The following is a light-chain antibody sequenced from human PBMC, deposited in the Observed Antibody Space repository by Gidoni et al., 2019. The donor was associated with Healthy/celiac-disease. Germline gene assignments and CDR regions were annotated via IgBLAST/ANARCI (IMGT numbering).Light chain of an antibody. Sequence: DIQMTQSPSTLSASVGDRVTITCRASQSISSWLAWYQQKPGKAPKLLIYKASSLESGVPSRFSGSGSGTEFTLTISSLQPDDFATYYCQQYKRFPYTFGQGTKLKIK. J-gene: IGKJ2*01. CDR3: QQYKRFPYT. CDR1: QSISSW. CDR2: KAS. V-gene: IGKV1-5*03.